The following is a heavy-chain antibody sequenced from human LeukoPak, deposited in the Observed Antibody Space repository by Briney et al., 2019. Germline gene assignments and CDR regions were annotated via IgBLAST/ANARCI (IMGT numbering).Heavy chain of an antibody. CDR3: ARDSGYDSAYYYYYMDV. CDR1: GFTFRSYS. D-gene: IGHD5-12*01. V-gene: IGHV3-21*01. Sequence: GGSLRLTCAASGFTFRSYSMNWVRQAPGKGLEWVSSISSSSSYIYYADSVKGRFTISRDNAKNSLYLQMNSLRAEDTAVYYCARDSGYDSAYYYYYMDVWGKGTTVTVSS. J-gene: IGHJ6*03. CDR2: ISSSSSYI.